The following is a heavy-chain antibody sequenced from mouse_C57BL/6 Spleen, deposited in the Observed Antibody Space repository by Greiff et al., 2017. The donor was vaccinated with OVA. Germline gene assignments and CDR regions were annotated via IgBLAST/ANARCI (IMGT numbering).Heavy chain of an antibody. CDR2: IYPGDGDT. D-gene: IGHD1-1*01. CDR3: ARDYYGSPSYWYFDV. V-gene: IGHV1-82*01. J-gene: IGHJ1*03. Sequence: LQESGPELVKPGASVKISCKASGYAFSSSWMNWVKQRPGKGLEWIGRIYPGDGDTNYNGKFKGKATLTADKSSSTAYMQLSSLTSEDSAVYFCARDYYGSPSYWYFDVWGTGTTVTVSS. CDR1: GYAFSSSW.